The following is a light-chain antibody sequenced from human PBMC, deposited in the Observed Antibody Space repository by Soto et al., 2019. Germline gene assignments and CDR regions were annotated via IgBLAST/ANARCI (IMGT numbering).Light chain of an antibody. Sequence: QSALTQPASVSGSPGQSITISCTGTSADVGGYKYVSWLQQHPGKVPKLLIYDVTSRPSGVSNRFSGSKSGNTASLIISVFQAEDEADYYCISYTSSDTYVFGTGTKVTVL. J-gene: IGLJ1*01. CDR1: SADVGGYKY. V-gene: IGLV2-14*01. CDR2: DVT. CDR3: ISYTSSDTYV.